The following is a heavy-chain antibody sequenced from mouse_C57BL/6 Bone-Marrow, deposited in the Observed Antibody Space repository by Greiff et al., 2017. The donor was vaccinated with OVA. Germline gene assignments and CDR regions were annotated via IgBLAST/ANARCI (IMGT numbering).Heavy chain of an antibody. Sequence: EVQLVESGGDLVKPGGSLKLSCAASGFTFSSYGMSWVRQTPDKRLEWVATISSGGSYTYYPDSVKGRFTISRDNAKNTLYLQMSSLTSEDTARYYCAKQGLVYDFDYWGQGTTLTVSS. J-gene: IGHJ2*01. CDR1: GFTFSSYG. D-gene: IGHD1-1*02. CDR2: ISSGGSYT. CDR3: AKQGLVYDFDY. V-gene: IGHV5-6*01.